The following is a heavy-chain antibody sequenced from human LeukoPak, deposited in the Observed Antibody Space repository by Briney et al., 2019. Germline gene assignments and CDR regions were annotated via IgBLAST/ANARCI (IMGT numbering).Heavy chain of an antibody. CDR2: IYHSGST. V-gene: IGHV4-30-2*01. CDR1: GGSISSGGYS. J-gene: IGHJ5*02. CDR3: ARGGNWFDP. Sequence: PSETLSLTCAVSGGSISSGGYSWSWIRQPPGKGLEWIGYIYHSGSTYYNPSLKSRVTISVDRSKNQFSLKLSSVTATGTAVYYCARGGNWFDPWGQGTLVTVSS.